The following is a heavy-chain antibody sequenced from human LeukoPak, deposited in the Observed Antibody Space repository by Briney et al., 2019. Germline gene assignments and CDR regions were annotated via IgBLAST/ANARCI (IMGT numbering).Heavy chain of an antibody. V-gene: IGHV4-39*07. CDR3: ARVGYSGGWYADY. J-gene: IGHJ4*02. D-gene: IGHD6-19*01. CDR2: INHSGST. Sequence: PSETLSLTCTVSGGSISSSSYYWGWIRQPPGKGLEWIGEINHSGSTKYNPSLKSRVTISVDTSKNQFSLKLTSVTAADTAVYYCARVGYSGGWYADYWGQGTLATVSS. CDR1: GGSISSSSYY.